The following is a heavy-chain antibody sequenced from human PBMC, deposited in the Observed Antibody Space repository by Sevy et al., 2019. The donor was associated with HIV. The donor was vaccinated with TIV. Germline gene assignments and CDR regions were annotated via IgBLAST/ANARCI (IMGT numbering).Heavy chain of an antibody. CDR1: GFTFSSYE. CDR2: ISNSGSDI. CDR3: ARDLPPAATTVAHFDY. D-gene: IGHD4-17*01. J-gene: IGHJ4*02. Sequence: GGSLRLSCVASGFTFSSYEMNWVRQAPGKGLEWVSYISNSGSDIHYSDSLRGRFTISRDNAKNSLFLQMNSLRAEDTAVYYCARDLPPAATTVAHFDYWGQGTLVTVSS. V-gene: IGHV3-48*03.